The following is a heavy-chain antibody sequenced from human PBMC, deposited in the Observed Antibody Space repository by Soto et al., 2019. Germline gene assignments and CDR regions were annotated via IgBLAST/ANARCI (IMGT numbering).Heavy chain of an antibody. J-gene: IGHJ4*02. CDR3: ARMPLSGSYPPFEY. Sequence: SVPTLVNPTETLTLTCAVSGFSLSDVRMGVSWIRQPPGKALEWLAHIFSNDDKSYNRSLKRRLTISKDTSKSQVVLSLTNLDPVDTATYFCARMPLSGSYPPFEYWGQGALVTVS. CDR1: GFSLSDVRMG. D-gene: IGHD1-26*01. CDR2: IFSNDDK. V-gene: IGHV2-26*01.